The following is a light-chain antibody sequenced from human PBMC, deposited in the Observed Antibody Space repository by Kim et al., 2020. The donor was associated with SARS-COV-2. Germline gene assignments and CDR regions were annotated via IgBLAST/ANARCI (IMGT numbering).Light chain of an antibody. J-gene: IGLJ2*01. V-gene: IGLV3-21*04. CDR3: QVWDSSSDHS. Sequence: VATGKTARITGGGNNSGSKSVHWYQQEPGQAPVLVIYYDSDRPSGIPERFSGSNSGNTATLTISRVEAGDEADYYCQVWDSSSDHSFGGGTQLTVL. CDR2: YDS. CDR1: NSGSKS.